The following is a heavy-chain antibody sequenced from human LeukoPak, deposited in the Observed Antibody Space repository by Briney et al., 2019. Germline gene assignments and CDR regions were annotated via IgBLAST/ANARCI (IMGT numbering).Heavy chain of an antibody. J-gene: IGHJ4*02. D-gene: IGHD6-6*01. CDR1: GFTVSSKY. V-gene: IGHV3-53*01. CDR3: ARDRLYSSSSEDY. CDR2: IYSGGST. Sequence: VGTLRLSCAASGFTVSSKYMSWVRQAKRKGLEWVSVIYSGGSTYYADSVKGRFTISRDNSKHTLYLQMNSLRVEDTAVYYCARDRLYSSSSEDYWGQGTLVTVSS.